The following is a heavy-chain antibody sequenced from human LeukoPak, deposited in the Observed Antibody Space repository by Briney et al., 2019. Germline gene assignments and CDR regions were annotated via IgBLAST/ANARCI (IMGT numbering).Heavy chain of an antibody. CDR3: ARIGEDEAIAAAGTVVSLDY. J-gene: IGHJ4*02. D-gene: IGHD6-13*01. Sequence: SETLSLTCTVSGGSISSSSYYWGWIRQPPGKGLEWIGSIYYSGSTYYNPSLKSRVTISVDTSKNQFSLKLSSVTAADTAVYYCARIGEDEAIAAAGTVVSLDYWGQGTLVTVSS. CDR2: IYYSGST. V-gene: IGHV4-39*07. CDR1: GGSISSSSYY.